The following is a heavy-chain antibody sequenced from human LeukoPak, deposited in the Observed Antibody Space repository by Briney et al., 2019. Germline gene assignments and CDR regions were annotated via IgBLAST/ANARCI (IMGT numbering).Heavy chain of an antibody. J-gene: IGHJ6*03. CDR1: EFTFSTYA. CDR2: ISYDGNKK. V-gene: IGHV3-30*04. CDR3: ARPSDHYYYYFYMDV. Sequence: GGSLRLSCAASEFTFSTYAMHWVRQALGKGLEWVAFISYDGNKKDYADSVKGRFTISRDNSENTLYLQMNSVRIEDAGVYYCARPSDHYYYYFYMDVWGQGTTVTVSS.